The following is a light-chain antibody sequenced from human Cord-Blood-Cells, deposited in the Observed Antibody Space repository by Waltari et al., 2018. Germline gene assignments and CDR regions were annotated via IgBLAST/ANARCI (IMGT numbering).Light chain of an antibody. CDR3: QQSDSTPYT. CDR1: QSISSY. J-gene: IGKJ2*01. Sequence: DIQMTQSPSSLSASVGDRVTITCRASQSISSYLNWYQQKPGKAPKLLIYAASSLQSGVPSRFSGSVSGTDFTLTISSRQPEDFATYYCQQSDSTPYTFGQGTKLEIK. V-gene: IGKV1-39*01. CDR2: AAS.